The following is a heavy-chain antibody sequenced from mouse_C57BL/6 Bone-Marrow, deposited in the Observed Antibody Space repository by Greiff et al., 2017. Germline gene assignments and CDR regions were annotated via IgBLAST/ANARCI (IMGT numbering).Heavy chain of an antibody. D-gene: IGHD2-3*01. CDR3: ARGPRWLLTMDY. CDR1: GFTFSSYA. J-gene: IGHJ4*01. V-gene: IGHV5-4*03. Sequence: EVKLVESGGGLVKPGGSLKLSCAASGFTFSSYAMSWVRQTPEKRLEWVATISDGGSYTYYPDNVKGRFTISRDNAKNNLYLQMSHLKSEDTAMYYCARGPRWLLTMDYWGQGTSVTVSS. CDR2: ISDGGSYT.